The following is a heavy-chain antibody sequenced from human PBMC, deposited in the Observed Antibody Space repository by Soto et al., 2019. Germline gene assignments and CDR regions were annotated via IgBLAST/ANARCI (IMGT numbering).Heavy chain of an antibody. V-gene: IGHV3-23*01. CDR1: GFTFNNFA. Sequence: EVHLLGSGGDLVKPGGSLRLLCEVSGFTFNNFAMSWVRQSPGKGLEWVSTISSDGDLRHYAESVQGRFTISRDNSKSSLLLQMNSLRAEDTALYFCAKVRQSFPDILTGATNFDSWGQGTLVTVSS. D-gene: IGHD3-9*01. CDR2: ISSDGDLR. CDR3: AKVRQSFPDILTGATNFDS. J-gene: IGHJ4*02.